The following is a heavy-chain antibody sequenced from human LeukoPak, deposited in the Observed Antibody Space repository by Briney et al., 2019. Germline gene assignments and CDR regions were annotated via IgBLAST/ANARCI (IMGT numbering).Heavy chain of an antibody. CDR2: IWYDGSNK. V-gene: IGHV3-33*01. D-gene: IGHD3-3*01. CDR3: ARDGYYDFWSGYYPEYYFDY. Sequence: GGSLRLSCAASGFTFSSYGMHWVRQAPGKGLEWVAVIWYDGSNKYYADSVKGRFTISRDNSKNTLYLQMNSLRVEDTAVYYCARDGYYDFWSGYYPEYYFDYWGQGTLVTVSS. CDR1: GFTFSSYG. J-gene: IGHJ4*02.